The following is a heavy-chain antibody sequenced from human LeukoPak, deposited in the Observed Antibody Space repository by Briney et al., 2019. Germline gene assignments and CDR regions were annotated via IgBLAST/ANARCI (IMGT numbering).Heavy chain of an antibody. CDR1: GYTFTDFG. CDR2: VSTYNGDT. CDR3: ARAESMALYFLY. D-gene: IGHD6-6*01. J-gene: IGHJ1*01. Sequence: ASVKVSCKASGYTFTDFGFIWVRQAPGQGLEWMGWVSTYNGDTDYAKKFRDRVTMTTESSTQTTVTELRNLRSDDTAVYYCARAESMALYFLYWGQGTLVSVSS. V-gene: IGHV1-18*01.